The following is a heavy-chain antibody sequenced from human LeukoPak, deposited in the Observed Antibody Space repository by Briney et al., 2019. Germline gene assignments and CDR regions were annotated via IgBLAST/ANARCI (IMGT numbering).Heavy chain of an antibody. J-gene: IGHJ5*02. CDR1: GYTFTGYY. D-gene: IGHD4-23*01. V-gene: IGHV1-2*02. CDR2: INPNSGGT. Sequence: ASVTVSCKASGYTFTGYYMHWVRQAPGQGLEWMGWINPNSGGTNYAQTFQGRVTMTRDTSISTAYMELSRLRSDDTAVYYCARANSLNWFDPWGQGTLVTVSS. CDR3: ARANSLNWFDP.